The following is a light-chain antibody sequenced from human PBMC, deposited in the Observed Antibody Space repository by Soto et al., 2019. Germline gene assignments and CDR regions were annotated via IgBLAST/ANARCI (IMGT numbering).Light chain of an antibody. Sequence: EIVITQSPATLSVPPGERATLSCRASQTIYSNVAWYQQRPGQAPRLLIYDASTRATGIPARFSGSGSETEFTLAISSLEPEDFGVYYCQQRSNWPSVTFGGGTKVDI. CDR2: DAS. CDR1: QTIYSN. CDR3: QQRSNWPSVT. V-gene: IGKV3-11*01. J-gene: IGKJ4*01.